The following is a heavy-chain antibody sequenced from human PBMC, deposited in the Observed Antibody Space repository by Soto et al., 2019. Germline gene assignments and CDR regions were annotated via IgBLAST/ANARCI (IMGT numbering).Heavy chain of an antibody. CDR1: GYTFTSYA. CDR3: ARDGRGYSGYDPAFSMDV. J-gene: IGHJ6*02. V-gene: IGHV1-3*01. Sequence: ASVKVSCKASGYTFTSYAMHWVRQAPGQRLEWMGWINAGNGNTKYAQKLQGRVTMTTDTSTSTAYMELRSLRSDDTAVYYCARDGRGYSGYDPAFSMDVWGQGTTVTVSS. CDR2: INAGNGNT. D-gene: IGHD5-12*01.